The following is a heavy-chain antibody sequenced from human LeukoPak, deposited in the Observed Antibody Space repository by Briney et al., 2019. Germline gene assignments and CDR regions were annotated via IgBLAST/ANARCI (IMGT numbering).Heavy chain of an antibody. J-gene: IGHJ5*02. D-gene: IGHD3-10*01. CDR1: GGSISTYY. V-gene: IGHV4-59*12. CDR2: IYYSGST. Sequence: SETLSLTCSVSGGSISTYYWTWIRQPPGKGLEWIGYIYYSGSTNYNPSLKSRVTISLDTSKNQFSLKLSSVTAADTAVYYCARGQMRLRWFDPWGQGTLVTVSS. CDR3: ARGQMRLRWFDP.